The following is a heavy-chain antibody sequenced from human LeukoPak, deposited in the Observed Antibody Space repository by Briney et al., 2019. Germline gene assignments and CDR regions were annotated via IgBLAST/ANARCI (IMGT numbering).Heavy chain of an antibody. CDR3: DRDGMDV. J-gene: IGHJ6*01. CDR1: GFTFSAYA. Sequence: PGRSLRLSCAASGFTFSAYAMRWVRQAPGKGLEWVALISYDGISKSYTDSVRGLFIISRDNSKNTLYLQMNSLTAEDTAIYWCDRDGMDVWGQGTTVAVSS. V-gene: IGHV3-30-3*01. CDR2: ISYDGISK.